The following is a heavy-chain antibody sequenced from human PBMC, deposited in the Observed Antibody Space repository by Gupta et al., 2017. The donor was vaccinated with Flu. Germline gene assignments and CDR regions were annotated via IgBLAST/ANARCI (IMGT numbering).Heavy chain of an antibody. D-gene: IGHD4-17*01. CDR1: SSNNYY. CDR3: ARRGNSYGLFDF. V-gene: IGHV4-39*01. Sequence: SSNNYYWDWIRQPPGKGLEWIGTIYYSGTTYYNPSLKSRLTISVDTSKNQFSLKLSSVTAADAAIYYCARRGNSYGLFDFWGQGTLVTVSS. J-gene: IGHJ4*02. CDR2: IYYSGTT.